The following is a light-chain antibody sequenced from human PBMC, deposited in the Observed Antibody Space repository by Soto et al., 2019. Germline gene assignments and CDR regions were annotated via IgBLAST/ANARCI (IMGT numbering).Light chain of an antibody. Sequence: DIVMTQSPDSLAVSLGERATINCKSSQSVLYSSNNKNYLAWYQQKPGQSPKLLIYWASTRESGVPDRFSGSGSGTDFTLTISSLQAEDVAVYYCQQYYSTLFTFGPGTKVDIK. J-gene: IGKJ3*01. V-gene: IGKV4-1*01. CDR3: QQYYSTLFT. CDR2: WAS. CDR1: QSVLYSSNNKNY.